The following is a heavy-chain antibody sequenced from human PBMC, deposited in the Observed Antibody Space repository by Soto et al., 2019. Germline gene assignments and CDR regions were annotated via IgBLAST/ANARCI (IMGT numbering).Heavy chain of an antibody. CDR2: INHSGST. CDR3: ARGRYYYGSGKAPDYYYGMDV. CDR1: GGSFSGYY. V-gene: IGHV4-34*01. J-gene: IGHJ6*02. D-gene: IGHD3-10*01. Sequence: AVYGGSFSGYYWSWIRQPPGKGLEWIGEINHSGSTNYNPSLKSRVTISVDTSKNQFSLKLSSVTAADTAVYYCARGRYYYGSGKAPDYYYGMDVWGQGTTVTVSS.